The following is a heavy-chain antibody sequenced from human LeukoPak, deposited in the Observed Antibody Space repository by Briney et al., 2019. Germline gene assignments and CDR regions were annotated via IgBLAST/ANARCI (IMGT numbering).Heavy chain of an antibody. CDR2: IYYSGST. D-gene: IGHD3-9*01. V-gene: IGHV4-39*01. Sequence: PSETLSLTCTVSGDSISSRSYYWGWIRQPPGKGLEWIGSIYYSGSTSYNPSLKSRVTISVDTSKNQFSLKLSSVTAADTAVYYCARHIRLVITNWFDPWGQGTLVTVSS. CDR3: ARHIRLVITNWFDP. J-gene: IGHJ5*02. CDR1: GDSISSRSYY.